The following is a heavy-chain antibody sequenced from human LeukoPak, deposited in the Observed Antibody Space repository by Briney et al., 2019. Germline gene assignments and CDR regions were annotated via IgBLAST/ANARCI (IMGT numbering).Heavy chain of an antibody. Sequence: PSETLSLTCTVSGGSISSYSWSWIRQPPGKGLEWIGYMYSRGSTNDNPSLKSRVTISRDTSKNQLSLRVTSVTATDTAMYYCARHYLYGDPPAFDISGQGTMVTVSS. CDR3: ARHYLYGDPPAFDI. D-gene: IGHD4-17*01. J-gene: IGHJ3*02. CDR2: MYSRGST. V-gene: IGHV4-59*08. CDR1: GGSISSYS.